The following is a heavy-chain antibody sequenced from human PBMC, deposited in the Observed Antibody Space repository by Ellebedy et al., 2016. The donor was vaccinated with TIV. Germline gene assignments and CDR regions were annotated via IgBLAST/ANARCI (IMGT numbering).Heavy chain of an antibody. D-gene: IGHD6-25*01. CDR1: GGSVIRSGHY. Sequence: SETLSLXXSVSGGSVIRSGHYCTWIRQPPGKGLEWIGGLYYRGSTWYNPSLKSRVTISVDTSKNLFSLRLRSVTAADTAVYYCATSAAIDAFDIWGQGTMVTVSS. V-gene: IGHV4-39*02. J-gene: IGHJ3*02. CDR3: ATSAAIDAFDI. CDR2: LYYRGST.